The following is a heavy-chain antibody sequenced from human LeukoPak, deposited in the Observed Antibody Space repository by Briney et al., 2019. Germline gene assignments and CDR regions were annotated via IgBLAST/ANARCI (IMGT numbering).Heavy chain of an antibody. CDR3: ARMGDYYYMDV. CDR2: IYHSGST. Sequence: SETLSLTCAVSGYSVSSGYYWGWIRQPPGKGLEWIGSIYHSGSTYYNPSLKSRVTISVDTSKSQFSLKLSSVTAAHTAVYYCARMGDYYYMDVWGKGTTVTVSS. V-gene: IGHV4-38-2*01. CDR1: GYSVSSGYY. J-gene: IGHJ6*03.